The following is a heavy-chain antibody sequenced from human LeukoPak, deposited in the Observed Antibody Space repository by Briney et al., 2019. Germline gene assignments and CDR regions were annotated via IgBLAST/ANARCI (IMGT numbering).Heavy chain of an antibody. CDR1: GGSSSSYY. CDR2: IHTSGST. D-gene: IGHD2-15*01. CDR3: ARGAPYSGGNYYFDY. V-gene: IGHV4-4*07. Sequence: SETLSLTCTVSGGSSSSYYWTWIRQAAGKGLEWIGRIHTSGSTKYNPSLHSRVTMSLDTSNTQFSLKLSSVTAADTAVYYCARGAPYSGGNYYFDYWGQGTQVTVSS. J-gene: IGHJ4*02.